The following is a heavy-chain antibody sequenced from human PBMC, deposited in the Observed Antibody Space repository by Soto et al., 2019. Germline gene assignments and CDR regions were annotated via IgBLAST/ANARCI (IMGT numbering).Heavy chain of an antibody. CDR2: IYYSGST. V-gene: IGHV4-31*03. Sequence: SGTLSLTCTVSGGSISSGGYYWSWIRQHPGKGLEWIGYIYYSGSTYYNPPLKSRVTISVDTSKNQFSLKLSSVTAADTAVYYCARDRSGYSYGYPRPHYYGMDVWGQGTTVTVSS. CDR3: ARDRSGYSYGYPRPHYYGMDV. D-gene: IGHD5-18*01. J-gene: IGHJ6*02. CDR1: GGSISSGGYY.